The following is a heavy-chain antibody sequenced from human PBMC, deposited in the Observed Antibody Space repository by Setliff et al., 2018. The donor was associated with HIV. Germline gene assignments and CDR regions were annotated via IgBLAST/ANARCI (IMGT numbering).Heavy chain of an antibody. J-gene: IGHJ4*02. CDR3: ARQGAVTGHAFDS. Sequence: SETLSLTCAVYGGSFNGYYWSWIRQSPGEGLEWIGEINHTGSTNYIPSLMSRVTISIGTYRNQFSLRLSSLTAADAAVYYCARQGAVTGHAFDSWGPGALVTVSS. CDR2: INHTGST. V-gene: IGHV4-34*01. CDR1: GGSFNGYY. D-gene: IGHD6-19*01.